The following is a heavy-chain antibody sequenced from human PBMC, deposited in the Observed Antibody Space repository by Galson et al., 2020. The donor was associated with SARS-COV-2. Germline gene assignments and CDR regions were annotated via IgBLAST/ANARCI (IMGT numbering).Heavy chain of an antibody. Sequence: ASVKVSCKASGYTFTSYDINWVRQATGQGLEWMGWMNPNSGNTGYAQKFQGRVTMTRNTPISTAYMELSSLRSEDTAVYYCARGESIYYDILTGYYKDYYYGMDVWGQGTTVTVSS. V-gene: IGHV1-8*01. D-gene: IGHD3-9*01. CDR2: MNPNSGNT. CDR1: GYTFTSYD. J-gene: IGHJ6*02. CDR3: ARGESIYYDILTGYYKDYYYGMDV.